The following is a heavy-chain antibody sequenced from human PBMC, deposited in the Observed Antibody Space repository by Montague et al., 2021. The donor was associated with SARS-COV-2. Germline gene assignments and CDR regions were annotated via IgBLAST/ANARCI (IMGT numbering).Heavy chain of an antibody. CDR1: GDSITSGGYF. D-gene: IGHD4-11*01. J-gene: IGHJ4*02. Sequence: TLSLTCTVSGDSITSGGYFWNWIRQHPGKGLEYIGAISYSGSTYYKPSLTGRVSMSMDTSKNAFSLSLPSVTAADTAVYFCAASGRRGYSNPFHHCGRGSMVTVSS. CDR3: AASGRRGYSNPFHH. V-gene: IGHV4-31*03. CDR2: ISYSGST.